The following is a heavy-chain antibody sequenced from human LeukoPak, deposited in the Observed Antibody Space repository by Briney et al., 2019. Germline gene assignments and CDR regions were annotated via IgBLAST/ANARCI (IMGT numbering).Heavy chain of an antibody. D-gene: IGHD6-19*01. V-gene: IGHV3-20*01. CDR2: INWNGGAT. CDR3: ARDVGASSGWYAAFDI. CDR1: GFTFDDYG. Sequence: GGSLRLSCAASGFTFDDYGMSWVRQAPGKGLEWVSGINWNGGATGYADSVKGRFTISRDNAKNSLYLQMNSLRAEDTALYHCARDVGASSGWYAAFDIWGQGTMVTVSS. J-gene: IGHJ3*02.